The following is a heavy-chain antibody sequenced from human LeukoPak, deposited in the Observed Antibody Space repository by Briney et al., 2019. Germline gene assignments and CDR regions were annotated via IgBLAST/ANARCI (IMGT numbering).Heavy chain of an antibody. V-gene: IGHV3-48*02. CDR3: ARYFAS. J-gene: IGHJ4*02. CDR1: GFIFSNYS. CDR2: ISSSGSTT. Sequence: GGSLRLSCAASGFIFSNYSMNWVRQAPGKGLEWVSYISSSGSTTSYADSVKGRFTISRDNAKNSLFLLMNSLRDEDTAVYFCARYFASWGQGTLVTVSS.